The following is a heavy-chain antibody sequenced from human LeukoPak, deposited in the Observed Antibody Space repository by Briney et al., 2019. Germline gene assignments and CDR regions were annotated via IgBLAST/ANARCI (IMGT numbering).Heavy chain of an antibody. J-gene: IGHJ4*02. Sequence: GSLRLSCAASGFTFSSYGMHWVRQAPGKGLEWVAFIRYDGSNKYYADSVKGRFTISRDNSKNTLYLQMNSLRAEDTAVYYCAKSIGYCSSTSCLFDYWGQGTLVTVSS. D-gene: IGHD2-2*01. CDR3: AKSIGYCSSTSCLFDY. CDR1: GFTFSSYG. CDR2: IRYDGSNK. V-gene: IGHV3-30*02.